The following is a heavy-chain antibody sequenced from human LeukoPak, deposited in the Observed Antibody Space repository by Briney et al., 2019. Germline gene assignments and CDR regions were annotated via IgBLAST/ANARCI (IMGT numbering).Heavy chain of an antibody. Sequence: ASVKVSSKASGYTFTSYDINWVRQATGQGLECMGWMNPNSGNTGYAQKFQGRVTITRNSSISTAYMELSSLRSEDTAVYYCARFSQDYDFWSGYYRDYYYYMDVWGKGTTVTVSS. V-gene: IGHV1-8*03. D-gene: IGHD3-3*01. CDR2: MNPNSGNT. J-gene: IGHJ6*03. CDR3: ARFSQDYDFWSGYYRDYYYYMDV. CDR1: GYTFTSYD.